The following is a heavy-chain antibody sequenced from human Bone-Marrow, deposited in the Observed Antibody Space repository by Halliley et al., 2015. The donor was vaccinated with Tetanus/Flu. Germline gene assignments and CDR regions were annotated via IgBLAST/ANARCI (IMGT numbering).Heavy chain of an antibody. J-gene: IGHJ6*02. CDR3: AKVGDDYEALDI. D-gene: IGHD4-17*01. CDR1: GFSFSSHG. V-gene: IGHV3-30*18. CDR2: ISYDGSKK. Sequence: SLRLSCSASGFSFSSHGMHWVRQGPGKGLQWVALISYDGSKKYFADSVKGRFSISRGNSKNTLYGQMNSLTSDDTGVYYCAKVGDDYEALDIWGQGTSVTVSS.